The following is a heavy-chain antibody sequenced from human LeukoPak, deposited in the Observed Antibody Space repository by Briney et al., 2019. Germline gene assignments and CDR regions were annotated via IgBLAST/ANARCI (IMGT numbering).Heavy chain of an antibody. CDR1: GFTFSSYA. Sequence: GGSLRLSCAASGFTFSSYAMSWVRQAPGKGLEWVSAISGSGGSTYYADSVKGRFTISRDNSKNTLYLQMNSLRAEDTAVYYCAKDHYYDSSGYYYDYFDYWGQGTLVTVSS. J-gene: IGHJ4*02. CDR3: AKDHYYDSSGYYYDYFDY. CDR2: ISGSGGST. D-gene: IGHD3-22*01. V-gene: IGHV3-23*01.